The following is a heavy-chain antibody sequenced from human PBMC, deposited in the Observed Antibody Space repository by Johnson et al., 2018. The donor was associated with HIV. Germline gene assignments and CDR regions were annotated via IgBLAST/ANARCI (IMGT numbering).Heavy chain of an antibody. CDR2: ISHDGSDI. CDR1: GFTFNKYW. CDR3: ATVPLCFFTTCYARGACDM. D-gene: IGHD2-2*01. Sequence: EVQLVESGGGLVQPGQSLRLSCAGSGFTFNKYWMHWVRQVPGKGLVWVSRISHDGSDISYADSVKGRFTISRDNAKNTLYLQMNSLRAEDTAVYYCATVPLCFFTTCYARGACDMWGQGTLVTVSS. V-gene: IGHV3-74*01. J-gene: IGHJ3*02.